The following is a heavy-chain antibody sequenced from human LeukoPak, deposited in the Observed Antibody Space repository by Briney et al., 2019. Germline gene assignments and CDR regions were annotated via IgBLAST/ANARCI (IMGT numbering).Heavy chain of an antibody. J-gene: IGHJ4*02. V-gene: IGHV3-7*04. Sequence: PGGSLRLSCAACGFTFSDYWMSWVRQAPGKGLEWVANVKGDESEKYHVDSVKGRFTISRDNAKSSLYLQMNSLRVEDTAVYYCARDRRYYEFFEYWGQGTLVTVSS. D-gene: IGHD3/OR15-3a*01. CDR2: VKGDESEK. CDR1: GFTFSDYW. CDR3: ARDRRYYEFFEY.